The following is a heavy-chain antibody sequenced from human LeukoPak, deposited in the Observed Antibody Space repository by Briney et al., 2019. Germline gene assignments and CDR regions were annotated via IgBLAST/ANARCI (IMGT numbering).Heavy chain of an antibody. D-gene: IGHD2-2*01. V-gene: IGHV1-18*01. CDR3: AKDGGGYCSSTSCSPGAFDI. CDR1: GYTLTSYG. CDR2: ISAYNGNT. J-gene: IGHJ3*02. Sequence: ASVKVSCKASGYTLTSYGISWVRQAPGQGLEWMGWISAYNGNTNYAQKLQGRVTMTTDTSTSTAYMELRSLRSDDTAVYYCAKDGGGYCSSTSCSPGAFDIWGQGTMVTVSS.